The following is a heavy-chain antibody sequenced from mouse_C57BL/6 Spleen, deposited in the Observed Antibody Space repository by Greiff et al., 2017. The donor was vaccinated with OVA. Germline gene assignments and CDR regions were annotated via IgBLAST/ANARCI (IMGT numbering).Heavy chain of an antibody. CDR3: ARHGPYYFDY. CDR2: ISSGSSTI. CDR1: GFTFSDYG. V-gene: IGHV5-17*01. Sequence: EVKLVESGGGLVKPGGSLRLSCAASGFTFSDYGMHWVRQAPEKGLEWVAYISSGSSTIYYADTVKGRFTISRDNAKNTLFLQMTSLRSEDTAMYYCARHGPYYFDYWGPGTTLTVSS. D-gene: IGHD1-1*02. J-gene: IGHJ2*01.